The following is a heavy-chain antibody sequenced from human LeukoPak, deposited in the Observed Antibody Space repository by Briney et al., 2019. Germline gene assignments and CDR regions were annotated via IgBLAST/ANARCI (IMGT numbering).Heavy chain of an antibody. J-gene: IGHJ3*02. CDR1: GGTFSSYA. V-gene: IGHV1-69*05. Sequence: GASVKVSCKASGGTFSSYAISWVRQAPGQGLEWMGGMIPIFGTANYAQKFQGRVTITTDESTSTAYMELSSLRSEDTAVYYCAREIGYDSYGPRAFDIWGQGAMVTVSS. CDR2: MIPIFGTA. D-gene: IGHD5-18*01. CDR3: AREIGYDSYGPRAFDI.